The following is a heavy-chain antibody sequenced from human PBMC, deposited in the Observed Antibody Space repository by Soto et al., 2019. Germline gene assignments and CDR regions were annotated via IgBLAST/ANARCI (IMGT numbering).Heavy chain of an antibody. CDR1: GFTFSNHA. CDR3: AKDLSVFGVVTTYYFDF. Sequence: PGVSLRLSCIVSGFTFSNHAMSWVRQAPGKGLEWVSGISDTGGSTYYANSVKGRFTISRDNSRNTLSLQMNALRAEDTAVYYCAKDLSVFGVVTTYYFDFWGQGTLVTVSS. V-gene: IGHV3-23*01. D-gene: IGHD3-3*01. J-gene: IGHJ4*02. CDR2: ISDTGGST.